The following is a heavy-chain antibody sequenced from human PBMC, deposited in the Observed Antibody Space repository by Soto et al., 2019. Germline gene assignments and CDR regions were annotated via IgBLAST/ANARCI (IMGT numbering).Heavy chain of an antibody. D-gene: IGHD3-10*01. CDR1: GFTFSSYA. Sequence: EVQLLESGGDLVQPGGSLRLSCAASGFTFSSYAMSWVRQAPGRGLEWVSAVSGSGGTTYYADSVKGRFTISRDNSKNTLSLQMNSPRAEDTAVSYFAEGWFAEGYYWGQGTLVSVSS. V-gene: IGHV3-23*01. CDR3: AEGWFAEGYY. J-gene: IGHJ4*02. CDR2: VSGSGGTT.